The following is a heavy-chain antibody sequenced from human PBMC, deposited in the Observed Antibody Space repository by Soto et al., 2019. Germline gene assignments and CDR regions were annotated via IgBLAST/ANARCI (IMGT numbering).Heavy chain of an antibody. CDR1: GFTFSSYG. V-gene: IGHV3-33*01. Sequence: QVQLVESGGGVVQPGRSLRLSCAASGFTFSSYGMHWVRQAPGKGLEWVAVIWSDGSNKKYADSVKGRFTSSRDNSRNTLYLQMSSLAAEDTAVYYCAGDRGGCPFAYWGQGTLVTVSS. D-gene: IGHD3-10*01. CDR2: IWSDGSNK. J-gene: IGHJ4*02. CDR3: AGDRGGCPFAY.